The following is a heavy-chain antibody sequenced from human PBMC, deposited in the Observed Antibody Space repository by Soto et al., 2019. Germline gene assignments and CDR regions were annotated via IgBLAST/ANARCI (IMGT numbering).Heavy chain of an antibody. CDR3: AEDRTKTNVVDPMDV. Sequence: QVQLVESGGGVVQPGRSLRLSCAASGFTFSSYGMHWVRQAPGKGLEWVAVISYDGSNKYYADSVKGRFTISRDNSKNTLYLQMNNLRAEDTAVYYCAEDRTKTNVVDPMDVWGQGTTVTVSS. D-gene: IGHD2-2*01. V-gene: IGHV3-30*18. J-gene: IGHJ6*02. CDR1: GFTFSSYG. CDR2: ISYDGSNK.